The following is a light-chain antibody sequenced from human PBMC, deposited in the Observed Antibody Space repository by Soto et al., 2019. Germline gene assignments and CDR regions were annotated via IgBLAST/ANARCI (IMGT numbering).Light chain of an antibody. CDR3: SSYTSTSTWV. Sequence: QSALTQPPSVSGSPGQSVTISCTGTSSDVGSYNRVSWYQQPPGTAPKLMISEVSNRPAVVPDRFSGSKSGNTASLTISGLQADDEADDYCSSYTSTSTWVFGGGTKLTVL. V-gene: IGLV2-18*02. CDR1: SSDVGSYNR. J-gene: IGLJ2*01. CDR2: EVS.